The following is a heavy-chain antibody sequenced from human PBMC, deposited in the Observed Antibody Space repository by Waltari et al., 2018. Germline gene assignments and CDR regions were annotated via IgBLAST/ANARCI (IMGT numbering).Heavy chain of an antibody. V-gene: IGHV3-74*01. CDR3: ARGNWNFDD. CDR2: INSDGSST. CDR1: GFTFSIYC. D-gene: IGHD1-20*01. J-gene: IGHJ4*02. Sequence: EVQLVESGGGLVQPGGSRRPSCAASGFTFSIYCMYWVRQAPGKGLVWVSHINSDGSSTTYADSVKGRFTISRDNAKNTLYLQMNSLRAEDTAVYYCARGNWNFDDWGQGTLVTVSS.